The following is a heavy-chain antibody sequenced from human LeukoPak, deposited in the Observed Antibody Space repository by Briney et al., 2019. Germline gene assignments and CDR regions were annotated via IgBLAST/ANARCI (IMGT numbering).Heavy chain of an antibody. CDR2: IVVGSGNT. CDR1: GFTFTRSA. D-gene: IGHD3-22*01. V-gene: IGHV1-58*01. J-gene: IGHJ4*02. CDR3: AAGDYYDSSGYYLPFDY. Sequence: SVNVSCKACGFTFTRSAVEWVRQARGQRIEWIGWIVVGSGNTNYAQKFQERVTITRDMSTSTAYMELSSLRSEDTAVYYCAAGDYYDSSGYYLPFDYWGQGTLVTVSS.